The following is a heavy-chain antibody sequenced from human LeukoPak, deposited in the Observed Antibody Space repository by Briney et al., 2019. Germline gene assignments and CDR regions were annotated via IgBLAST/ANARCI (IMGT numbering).Heavy chain of an antibody. Sequence: PGGSLRLSCAASGFTFSNSGMHWVRQAPGKGLEWVALIRFDGSNDFYADSVKGRFTISRDNSKNTRYLQMNTLRTEDTAVYYCAKDPRFYGREWTGYFDYWGQGTLVTVSS. CDR2: IRFDGSND. CDR1: GFTFSNSG. D-gene: IGHD3/OR15-3a*01. CDR3: AKDPRFYGREWTGYFDY. J-gene: IGHJ4*02. V-gene: IGHV3-30*02.